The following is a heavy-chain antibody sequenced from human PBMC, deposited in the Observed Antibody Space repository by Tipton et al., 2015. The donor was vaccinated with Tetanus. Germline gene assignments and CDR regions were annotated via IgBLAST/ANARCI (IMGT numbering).Heavy chain of an antibody. V-gene: IGHV4-31*03. Sequence: GLVKPSQTLSLTCTVSGGSISSGGHYWSWIRQHPGKGLEWIGDIYYSGTTDYNPSLKSRVTISVDTSKNQLSLKLKSVTAADTAVYYCARDQARGARGWNYFDYWGQGTLVTVSS. CDR2: IYYSGTT. CDR1: GGSISSGGHY. CDR3: ARDQARGARGWNYFDY. D-gene: IGHD1-26*01. J-gene: IGHJ4*02.